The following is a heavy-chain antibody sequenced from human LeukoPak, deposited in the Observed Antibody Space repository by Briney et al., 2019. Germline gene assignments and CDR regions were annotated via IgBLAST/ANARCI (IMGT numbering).Heavy chain of an antibody. V-gene: IGHV1-69*10. CDR1: GGTFSSYA. CDR2: SISILGIA. J-gene: IGHJ6*02. Sequence: SVKVSCKASGGTFSSYAISWVRQAPGQGLEWMGRSISILGIANYAQKFQGRVTITADKSTSTAYMELSSLRSEDTAVYYCARDHGEAQWLEHYYYYGMDVWGQGTTVTVSS. D-gene: IGHD6-19*01. CDR3: ARDHGEAQWLEHYYYYGMDV.